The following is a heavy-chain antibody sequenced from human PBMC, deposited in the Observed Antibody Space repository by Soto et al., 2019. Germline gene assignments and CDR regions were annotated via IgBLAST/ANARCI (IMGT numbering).Heavy chain of an antibody. Sequence: LDTLSLTCTVSGVSISNSSYYWGWIRRHPGKGLEWIGTIYYSGITYYNPSLKSRVTISVDTSKNQFSLKLTSVTAADPAVYYCARHGSNWGQGTLVTVSS. CDR1: GVSISNSSYY. V-gene: IGHV4-39*01. J-gene: IGHJ4*02. CDR2: IYYSGIT. CDR3: ARHGSN.